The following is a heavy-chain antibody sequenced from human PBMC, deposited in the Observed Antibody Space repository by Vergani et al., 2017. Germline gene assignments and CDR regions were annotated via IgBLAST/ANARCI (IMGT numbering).Heavy chain of an antibody. CDR1: GGTFSSYT. V-gene: IGHV1-69*02. CDR3: AKAGIYYGDYPEIS. D-gene: IGHD4-17*01. J-gene: IGHJ4*02. Sequence: QVQLVQSGAEVKKPGSSVKVSCKASGGTFSSYTISWVRQAPGQGLEWMGRIIPILGIANYAQKFQGRVTITADKSTSTAYMELSSLRSEDTALYYCAKAGIYYGDYPEISWGQGTLVTVSS. CDR2: IIPILGIA.